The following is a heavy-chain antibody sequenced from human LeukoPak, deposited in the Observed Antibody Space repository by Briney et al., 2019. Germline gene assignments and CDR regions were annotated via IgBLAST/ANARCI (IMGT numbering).Heavy chain of an antibody. D-gene: IGHD3-10*01. Sequence: GGSLRLSCAASGFTSSSYAMHWVRQAPGKGLEYVSAISSNGGSTYYANSVKGRFTISRDNSKNTLYLQMGSLRAEDMAVYYCARAEGNYYGSGSYFNYWGQGTLVTVSS. V-gene: IGHV3-64*01. CDR3: ARAEGNYYGSGSYFNY. CDR1: GFTSSSYA. J-gene: IGHJ4*02. CDR2: ISSNGGST.